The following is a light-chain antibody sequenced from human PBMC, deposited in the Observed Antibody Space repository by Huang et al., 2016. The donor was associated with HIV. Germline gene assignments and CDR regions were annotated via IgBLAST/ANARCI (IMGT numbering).Light chain of an antibody. CDR3: QHYDNLPPIT. CDR1: QDITNH. Sequence: DIQMTQSPSSLSASVGERVTITCQASQDITNHLNWYQQKPGKAPKLLIYDASNLETGVPSRFSGSGSGTEFAFTISSLQPEDIATYFCQHYDNLPPITFGGWTKVDLK. V-gene: IGKV1-33*01. CDR2: DAS. J-gene: IGKJ4*01.